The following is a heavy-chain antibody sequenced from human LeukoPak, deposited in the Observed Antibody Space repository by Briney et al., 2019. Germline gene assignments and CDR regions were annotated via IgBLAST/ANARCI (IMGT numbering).Heavy chain of an antibody. J-gene: IGHJ4*02. CDR1: GFTFSSYS. V-gene: IGHV3-48*01. Sequence: PGGSLRLSCAASGFTFSSYSMNWVRQAPGKGLEWVSYISSSSSTIYYADSVKGRFTISRDNAKNSLYPQMNSLRAEDTAVYYCATGVSRGQYYYDSSGSGGQGTLVTVSS. D-gene: IGHD3-22*01. CDR3: ATGVSRGQYYYDSSGS. CDR2: ISSSSSTI.